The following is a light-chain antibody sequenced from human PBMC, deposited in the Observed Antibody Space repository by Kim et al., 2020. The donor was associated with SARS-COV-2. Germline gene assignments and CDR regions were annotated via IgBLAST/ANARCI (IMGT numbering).Light chain of an antibody. CDR2: DAS. V-gene: IGKV3-15*01. CDR3: HRYNNWAYT. J-gene: IGKJ2*01. CDR1: QTINRN. Sequence: EIVMTQSPGTLSVSPGERATLSCRASQTINRNLAWYRQKPGQPPRLLIYDASTRATDIPARFSGSGSGTDFTLTISSLQSEDFVVYYCHRYNNWAYTFGQETKLEI.